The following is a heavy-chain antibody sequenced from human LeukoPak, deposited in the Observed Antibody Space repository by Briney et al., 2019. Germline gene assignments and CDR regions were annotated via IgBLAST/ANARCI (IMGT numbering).Heavy chain of an antibody. CDR3: AKVARIGAPASLHY. Sequence: GGSLRLSCAASGFTFSNYVMSWVRQAPGKGLEWVSGVSSSGDPTYYADSVKGRFTISRDNSKNTLYLQVNSLRADDTAIYYCAKVARIGAPASLHYWGQGTLVTVSS. CDR1: GFTFSNYV. CDR2: VSSSGDPT. J-gene: IGHJ4*02. V-gene: IGHV3-23*01. D-gene: IGHD6-13*01.